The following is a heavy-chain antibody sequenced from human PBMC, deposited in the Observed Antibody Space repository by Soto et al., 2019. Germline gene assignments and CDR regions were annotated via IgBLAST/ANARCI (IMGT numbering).Heavy chain of an antibody. J-gene: IGHJ4*02. CDR2: ISYDGSNK. V-gene: IGHV3-30*18. CDR1: GFTFSSYG. Sequence: QVQLVESGGGVVQPGRSLRLSCAASGFTFSSYGMHWVRQAPGKGLEWVAVISYDGSNKYYADSVKGRFTSRDNSKNTLYLQMNSLRAEDTAVYYCAKGPCSSTSCYTGGGGDFDYWGQGTLVTVSS. D-gene: IGHD2-2*02. CDR3: AKGPCSSTSCYTGGGGDFDY.